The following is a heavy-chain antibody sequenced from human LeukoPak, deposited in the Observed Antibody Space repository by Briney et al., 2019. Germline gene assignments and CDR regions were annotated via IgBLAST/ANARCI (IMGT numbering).Heavy chain of an antibody. CDR2: IYYSGNT. D-gene: IGHD3-9*01. CDR1: GGSISTYS. V-gene: IGHV4-59*01. CDR3: ARVRLVGYDILTGYYSFDY. Sequence: PSETLSLNCTVSGGSISTYSWSWIRQPPGKGLEWIGYIYYSGNTNYNPSLKSRVTISVDTSKNQFSLKLSSVTAADTAVYYCARVRLVGYDILTGYYSFDYWGQGTLVTVSS. J-gene: IGHJ4*02.